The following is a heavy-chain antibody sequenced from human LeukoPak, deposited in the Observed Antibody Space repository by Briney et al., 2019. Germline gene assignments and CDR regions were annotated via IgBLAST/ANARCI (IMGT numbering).Heavy chain of an antibody. CDR1: GYTFTSYD. CDR2: MNPNSGNT. CDR3: ARGRRERGYWFDP. V-gene: IGHV1-8*01. J-gene: IGHJ5*02. D-gene: IGHD6-13*01. Sequence: ASVKVSCKASGYTFTSYDINWVRQATGQGPEWIGWMNPNSGNTGYARKFQGRVTITRNNSISTGYMELRSLRSEDTAVYYCARGRRERGYWFDPWGQGTLVTVSS.